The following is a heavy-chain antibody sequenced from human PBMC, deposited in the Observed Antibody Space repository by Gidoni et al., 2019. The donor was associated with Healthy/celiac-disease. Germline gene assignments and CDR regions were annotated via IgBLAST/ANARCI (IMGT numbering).Heavy chain of an antibody. CDR2: IYHSGST. V-gene: IGHV4-4*02. J-gene: IGHJ5*02. Sequence: QVQLQESGPGLVKPSGTLSLTCAVSGGSISSSNWWSWVRQPPGKGLEWIGEIYHSGSTNYNPSLKSRVTISVDKSKNQFSLKLSSVTAADTAVYYCARDNSNLGFGELSNWFDPWGQGTLVTVSS. CDR3: ARDNSNLGFGELSNWFDP. CDR1: GGSISSSNW. D-gene: IGHD3-10*01.